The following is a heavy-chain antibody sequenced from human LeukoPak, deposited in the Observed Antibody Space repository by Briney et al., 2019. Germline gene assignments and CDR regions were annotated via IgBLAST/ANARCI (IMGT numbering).Heavy chain of an antibody. D-gene: IGHD6-19*01. CDR3: AKPGYSSGWYIFDY. Sequence: GGSLRLSCAASGFTFSSYWMHWVRQAPGKGLVWVSRINSDGSSTSYADSAKGRFTISRDNSKNTLFLQMNSLRAEDTALYYCAKPGYSSGWYIFDYWGQGTLVTVSS. V-gene: IGHV3-74*01. CDR2: INSDGSST. CDR1: GFTFSSYW. J-gene: IGHJ4*02.